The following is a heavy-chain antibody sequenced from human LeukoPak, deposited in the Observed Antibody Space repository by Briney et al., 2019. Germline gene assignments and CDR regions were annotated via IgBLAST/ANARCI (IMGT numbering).Heavy chain of an antibody. D-gene: IGHD2-21*02. CDR1: LFTFSSYA. CDR2: ISYDGNTK. CDR3: ARTIVVVTGPWDC. V-gene: IGHV3-30*04. J-gene: IGHJ4*02. Sequence: PVGSLSLSRAASLFTFSSYAMHWVRPAAGKGLEWVAVISYDGNTKEYADSVKGRFTIARDNSKNTMYLQMNSLRVEDTAVYDCARTIVVVTGPWDCWGQGTLVTVSS.